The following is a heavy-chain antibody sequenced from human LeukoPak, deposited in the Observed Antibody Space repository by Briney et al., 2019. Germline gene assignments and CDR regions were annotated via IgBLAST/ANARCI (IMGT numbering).Heavy chain of an antibody. Sequence: GGSLRLSCAASGFPFSSYSMNWVRQAPGRGLEWVSYISISSSTIYYADSVKGRFTISRDNAKNSLYLQMNSLRAEDTAVYYCARDGSPSGYTYFDYWGQGTLVTVSS. J-gene: IGHJ4*02. V-gene: IGHV3-48*01. CDR1: GFPFSSYS. CDR3: ARDGSPSGYTYFDY. CDR2: ISISSSTI. D-gene: IGHD5-18*01.